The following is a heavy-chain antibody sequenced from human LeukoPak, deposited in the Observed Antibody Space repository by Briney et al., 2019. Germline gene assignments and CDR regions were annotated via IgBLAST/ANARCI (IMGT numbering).Heavy chain of an antibody. Sequence: PSETLSLTCAVSGGSISSSNWWSWVRQPPGKGLEWIGEIYHSGSTNYNPSLKSRVTISVDKSKNQFSLKLSSVTAADTAVYYCARVSPKYSYGIYYYYMDVWGKGTTVTVSS. J-gene: IGHJ6*03. D-gene: IGHD5-18*01. CDR2: IYHSGST. CDR1: GGSISSSNW. V-gene: IGHV4-4*02. CDR3: ARVSPKYSYGIYYYYMDV.